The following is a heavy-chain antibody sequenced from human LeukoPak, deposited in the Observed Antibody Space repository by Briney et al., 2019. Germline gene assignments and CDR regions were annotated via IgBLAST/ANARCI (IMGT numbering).Heavy chain of an antibody. CDR1: GFTVSSNY. J-gene: IGHJ5*02. D-gene: IGHD4-23*01. Sequence: PGGSLRLSCAASGFTVSSNYMSWIRQPPGKGLEWIASIYYSGSTYYNPSLKSRVTISVDTSKNQFSLKLSSVTAADTAVYYCARQHKYGGNALDPWGQGTLVTVSS. CDR2: IYYSGST. V-gene: IGHV4-39*01. CDR3: ARQHKYGGNALDP.